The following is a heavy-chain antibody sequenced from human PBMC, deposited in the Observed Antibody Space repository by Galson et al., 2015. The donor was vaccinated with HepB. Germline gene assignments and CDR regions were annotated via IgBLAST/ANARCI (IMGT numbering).Heavy chain of an antibody. Sequence: LRLSCAASGFSFSPNAMSWVRQAPGKGLEWVSGISANGSTTYYSDSVKGRFTISRDNSKNTLYLQMNSLRAEDTAVYYCAKEDDGDFDYWGQGTLVTVSS. CDR3: AKEDDGDFDY. CDR2: ISANGSTT. CDR1: GFSFSPNA. J-gene: IGHJ4*02. V-gene: IGHV3-23*01. D-gene: IGHD2-21*01.